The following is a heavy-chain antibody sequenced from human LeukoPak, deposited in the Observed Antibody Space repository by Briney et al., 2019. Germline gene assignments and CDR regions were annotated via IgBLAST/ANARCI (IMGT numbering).Heavy chain of an antibody. D-gene: IGHD3-10*01. J-gene: IGHJ6*02. V-gene: IGHV3-30*02. CDR1: GFTFSNYG. Sequence: GGSLRLSCAASGFTFSNYGMNWVRQAPGKGLEWVTFIRYDGGSKYYADSVQGRFTISRDNSKNTLHLQMNSLRAEDAAVYYCAKGITMVRGVISDYGKDVWGQGTTVTVSS. CDR2: IRYDGGSK. CDR3: AKGITMVRGVISDYGKDV.